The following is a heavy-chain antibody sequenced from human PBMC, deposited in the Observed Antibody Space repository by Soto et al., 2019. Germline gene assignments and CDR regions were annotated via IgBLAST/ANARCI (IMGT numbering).Heavy chain of an antibody. CDR2: INAGNGNT. D-gene: IGHD3-22*01. Sequence: ASVKVSCKASGYTFTSYAMHWVRQAPGQRLEWMGWINAGNGNTKYSQKFQGRVTITRDTSASTAYMELSSLRSEDTAVYYCARGYYYDSSGYNYYYYYGMGVWGQGTTVTVSS. V-gene: IGHV1-3*01. CDR3: ARGYYYDSSGYNYYYYYGMGV. CDR1: GYTFTSYA. J-gene: IGHJ6*02.